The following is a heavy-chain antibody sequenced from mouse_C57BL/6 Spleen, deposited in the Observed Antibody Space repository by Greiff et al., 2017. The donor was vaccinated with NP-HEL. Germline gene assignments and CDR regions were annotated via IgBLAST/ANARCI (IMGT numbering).Heavy chain of an antibody. D-gene: IGHD2-3*01. J-gene: IGHJ4*01. CDR1: EYEFPSHD. V-gene: IGHV5-2*01. CDR3: ARHVDDGYLGAMDY. Sequence: EVKVVESGGGLVQPGESLKLSCESNEYEFPSHDMSWVRQTPEKRLELVAAINSDGGSTYYPDTMERRFIISRDNTKKTLYLQMSSLRSEDTALYYCARHVDDGYLGAMDYWGQGTSVTVSS. CDR2: INSDGGST.